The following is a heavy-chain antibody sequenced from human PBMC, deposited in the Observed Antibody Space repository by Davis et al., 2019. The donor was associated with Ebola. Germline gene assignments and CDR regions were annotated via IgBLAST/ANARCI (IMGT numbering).Heavy chain of an antibody. V-gene: IGHV1-69*04. CDR1: GGTFSSYA. Sequence: SVKVSCKASGGTFSSYAISWVRQAPGQGLEWMGRIIPILGIANYAQKFQGRVTITADKSTSTAYMELSSLRSEDTAVYYCARPQRGYSSSSFDYWGQGTLVTVSS. CDR2: IIPILGIA. CDR3: ARPQRGYSSSSFDY. D-gene: IGHD6-13*01. J-gene: IGHJ4*02.